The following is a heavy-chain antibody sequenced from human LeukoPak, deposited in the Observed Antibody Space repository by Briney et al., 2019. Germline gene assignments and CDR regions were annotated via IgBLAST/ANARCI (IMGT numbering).Heavy chain of an antibody. Sequence: SETLSLTCAVYGGSFSGYYWSWIRQPPGKGLEWIGEINHSGSTNYNPSLKSRVTISVDTSKNQFSLKLSSVTAADTAVYYCARERGGMVQLDYWGQGTLVTVSS. J-gene: IGHJ4*02. CDR1: GGSFSGYY. CDR2: INHSGST. CDR3: ARERGGMVQLDY. V-gene: IGHV4-34*01. D-gene: IGHD3-10*01.